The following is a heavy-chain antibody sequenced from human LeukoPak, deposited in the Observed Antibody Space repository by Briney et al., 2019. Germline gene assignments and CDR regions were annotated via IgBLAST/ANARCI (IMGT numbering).Heavy chain of an antibody. CDR3: ARADIVATTHYFDY. Sequence: ASVKVSCKASGCTFSSYAISWVRQAPGQGLEWMGRIIPIFGTAHYAQKFQGRVTITADKSTSTAYMELSSLRSEDTAVYYCARADIVATTHYFDYWGQGTLVT. CDR2: IIPIFGTA. J-gene: IGHJ4*02. V-gene: IGHV1-69*06. D-gene: IGHD5-12*01. CDR1: GCTFSSYA.